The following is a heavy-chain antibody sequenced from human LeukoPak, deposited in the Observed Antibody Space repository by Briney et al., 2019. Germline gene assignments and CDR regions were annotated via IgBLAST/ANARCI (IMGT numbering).Heavy chain of an antibody. Sequence: NPGGSLRLSCAASGFTFSSYSMNWVRQAPGKGLEWISSIRSSSSYIYYADSVKGRFTISRDNAKNSLYLQMNSLRAEDTAVYYCARSGGHLGYYYYMDVWGKGTTVTVSS. J-gene: IGHJ6*03. D-gene: IGHD3-16*01. V-gene: IGHV3-21*01. CDR1: GFTFSSYS. CDR3: ARSGGHLGYYYYMDV. CDR2: IRSSSSYI.